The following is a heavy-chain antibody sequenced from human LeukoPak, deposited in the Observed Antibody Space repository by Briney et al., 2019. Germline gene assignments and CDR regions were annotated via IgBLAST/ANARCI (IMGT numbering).Heavy chain of an antibody. J-gene: IGHJ6*03. CDR1: GGTFSSYA. V-gene: IGHV1-69*05. CDR2: IIPIFGTA. CDR3: ARALPGYDSSGYSANYYYYYMDV. D-gene: IGHD3-22*01. Sequence: GASVKVSCKASGGTFSSYAISWVRQAPGQGLEWMGGIIPIFGTANYAQKFQGRVTITTDESTSTAYMELSSLRSEDTAVYYCARALPGYDSSGYSANYYYYYMDVWGKGTTVIVSS.